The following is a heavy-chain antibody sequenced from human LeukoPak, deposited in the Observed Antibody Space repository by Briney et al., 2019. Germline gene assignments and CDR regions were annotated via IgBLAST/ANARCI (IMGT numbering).Heavy chain of an antibody. CDR3: ARRAGAYSHPYDY. J-gene: IGHJ4*02. Sequence: PGGSLRLSCAASGLTVSSNSMSWVRQAPGKGLEWASFIYSGGSTYYADSVKGRFTISRDNSKNTLYLQMNSLRADDTAVYYCARRAGAYSHPYDYWGQGTLVTVSS. D-gene: IGHD4/OR15-4a*01. CDR2: IYSGGST. V-gene: IGHV3-53*01. CDR1: GLTVSSNS.